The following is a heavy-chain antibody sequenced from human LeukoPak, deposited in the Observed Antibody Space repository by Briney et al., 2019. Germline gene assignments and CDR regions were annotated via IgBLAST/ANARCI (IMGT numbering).Heavy chain of an antibody. CDR3: ASYDYGDYYGMDV. J-gene: IGHJ6*02. CDR1: GFTFDDYA. V-gene: IGHV3-9*01. CDR2: ISWNSGSI. D-gene: IGHD4-17*01. Sequence: PGRSLRLSCAASGFTFDDYAMHWVRQAPGKGLEWVSGISWNSGSIGYADSVKGRFTISRDNAKNSLYLQMNSLRAEDTAVYYCASYDYGDYYGMDVWGQGTTVTVSS.